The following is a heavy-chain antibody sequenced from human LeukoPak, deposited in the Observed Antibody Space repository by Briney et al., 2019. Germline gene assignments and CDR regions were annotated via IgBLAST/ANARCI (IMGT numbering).Heavy chain of an antibody. D-gene: IGHD1-26*01. Sequence: SSETLSLTCTASGGSISSSSYYWGWIRQPPGKGLEWIGSIYYSGSTYYNLSLKSRVTISVDTSKNQFSLKLSSVTAADTAVYYCARWGHIVGAMNAFDIWGQGTMVTVSS. CDR2: IYYSGST. V-gene: IGHV4-39*01. CDR3: ARWGHIVGAMNAFDI. CDR1: GGSISSSSYY. J-gene: IGHJ3*02.